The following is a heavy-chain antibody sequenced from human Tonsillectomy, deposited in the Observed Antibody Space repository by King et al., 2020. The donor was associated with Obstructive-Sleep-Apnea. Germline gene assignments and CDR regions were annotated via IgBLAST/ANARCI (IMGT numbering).Heavy chain of an antibody. CDR3: ARDAGVCSGGSCYSGWFDP. Sequence: QLQESGPGLVKPSETLSLTCTVSCGSISSPSYYCGWIRQPPGKGLELIGSIYYSGNTSYNPSLKSRLTISVDTSKNQFSLRLTSVTAADTVVYYCARDAGVCSGGSCYSGWFDPWGQGTLVTVSS. J-gene: IGHJ5*02. D-gene: IGHD2-15*01. CDR2: IYYSGNT. CDR1: CGSISSPSYY. V-gene: IGHV4-39*07.